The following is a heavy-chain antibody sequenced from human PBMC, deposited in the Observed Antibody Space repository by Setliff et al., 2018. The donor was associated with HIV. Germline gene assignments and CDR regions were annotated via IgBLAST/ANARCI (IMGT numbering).Heavy chain of an antibody. CDR3: AKMHTAMDPDTFDI. J-gene: IGHJ3*02. V-gene: IGHV3-30*02. Sequence: PGGSLRLSCAVSGFTFISYGMYWVRQAPGKGLEWVAFIRYDGSYRYYVDSVKGRFTISRDNSKKTMFLQMNSLRVEDTAIYYCAKMHTAMDPDTFDIWGQGTMVTVSS. D-gene: IGHD5-18*01. CDR1: GFTFISYG. CDR2: IRYDGSYR.